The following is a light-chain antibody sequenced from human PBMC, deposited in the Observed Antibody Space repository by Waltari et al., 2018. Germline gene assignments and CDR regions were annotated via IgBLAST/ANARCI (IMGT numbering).Light chain of an antibody. V-gene: IGLV2-14*01. J-gene: IGLJ3*02. CDR2: AVN. Sequence: SALTQPASVSGSPGPSITISCTGTSSDIGTYTYSSWYQQHPGKAPTLMIYAVNKRPSGVSYRFSGSKSGNTASLTISGLQAEDEADYYCSSYSRITTSVVFGGGTKLTVL. CDR1: SSDIGTYTY. CDR3: SSYSRITTSVV.